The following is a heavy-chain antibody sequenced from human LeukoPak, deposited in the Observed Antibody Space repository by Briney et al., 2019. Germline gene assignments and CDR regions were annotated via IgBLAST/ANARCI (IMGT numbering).Heavy chain of an antibody. CDR3: AREAGDDGFDMVRGVIVPFDP. D-gene: IGHD3-10*01. CDR1: GGTFSSYA. Sequence: SVKVSCKASGGTFSSYAISWVRQAPGQGLEWMGRIIPILGIANYAQKFQGRVTITADKSTSTAYMELSSLRSEDTAVYYCAREAGDDGFDMVRGVIVPFDPWGQGTLVTVSS. V-gene: IGHV1-69*04. J-gene: IGHJ5*02. CDR2: IIPILGIA.